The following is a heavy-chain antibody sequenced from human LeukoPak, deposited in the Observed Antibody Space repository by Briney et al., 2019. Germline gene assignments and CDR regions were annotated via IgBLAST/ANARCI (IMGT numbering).Heavy chain of an antibody. D-gene: IGHD6-19*01. J-gene: IGHJ4*02. CDR1: GFTFSSYG. CDR3: ARGPGGWYVDY. Sequence: GGSLRLSCAASGFTFSSYGMHWVRQAPGKGLEWVAVIWYDGSNKYYADSVEGRFTISRDNSKNTLYLQMNSLRAEDTAVYYCARGPGGWYVDYWGQGTLVTVSS. CDR2: IWYDGSNK. V-gene: IGHV3-33*01.